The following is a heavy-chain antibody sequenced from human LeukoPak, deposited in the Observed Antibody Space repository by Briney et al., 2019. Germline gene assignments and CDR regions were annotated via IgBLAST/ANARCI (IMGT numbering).Heavy chain of an antibody. J-gene: IGHJ4*02. D-gene: IGHD6-25*01. CDR3: ARGGPHYLARLDPFDF. V-gene: IGHV3-33*01. CDR2: IWYDGSGR. CDR1: RFTFTDYG. Sequence: GGSLRLSCAASRFTFTDYGMHWVRQPPGKGLEWVALIWYDGSGRYYADSVKGRFTISRDNSKNTLYLQMNSLRAEDTAVYYCARGGPHYLARLDPFDFWGQGTLVTVSS.